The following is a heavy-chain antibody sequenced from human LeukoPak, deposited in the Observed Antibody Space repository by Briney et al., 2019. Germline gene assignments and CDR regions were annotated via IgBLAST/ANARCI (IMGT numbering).Heavy chain of an antibody. J-gene: IGHJ4*02. CDR2: INHSGST. CDR3: ARHHLNGWYCFDY. CDR1: GGSFSGYY. V-gene: IGHV4-34*01. D-gene: IGHD6-19*01. Sequence: SETLSLTCAVYGGSFSGYYWSWIRQPPGKGLEWIGEINHSGSTYYNPSLKSRVTISVDTSKNQFSLKVRSVTAADTAVYYCARHHLNGWYCFDYWGQGTLVTVSS.